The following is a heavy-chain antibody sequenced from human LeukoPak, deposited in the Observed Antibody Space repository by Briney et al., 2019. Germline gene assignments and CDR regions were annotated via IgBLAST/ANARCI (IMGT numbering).Heavy chain of an antibody. D-gene: IGHD7-27*01. CDR1: GFTFSTYA. J-gene: IGHJ4*02. CDR3: TKRGRDWGPFDY. Sequence: PGGSLRLSCVASGFTFSTYATSWVRQSPGKGLEWVSSISASGDSTYYPDSVKGRFTISRDNSRNTLYLELDSLRDEDTAVYYCTKRGRDWGPFDYWGQGTLVTVSS. CDR2: ISASGDST. V-gene: IGHV3-23*01.